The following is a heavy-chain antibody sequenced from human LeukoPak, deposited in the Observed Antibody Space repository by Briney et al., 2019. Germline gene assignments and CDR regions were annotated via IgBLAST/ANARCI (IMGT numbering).Heavy chain of an antibody. V-gene: IGHV1-2*06. CDR3: ARILREAFDI. J-gene: IGHJ3*02. CDR1: GFTFTGYY. Sequence: ASVKVACKSYGFTFTGYYMHWVRQAPGQGLEWMGRINPNSGGTNYAQKFQGRVTMTRDTSISTAYMELSRLRSDDTAVYYCARILREAFDIWGQGTMVTVSS. D-gene: IGHD4-17*01. CDR2: INPNSGGT.